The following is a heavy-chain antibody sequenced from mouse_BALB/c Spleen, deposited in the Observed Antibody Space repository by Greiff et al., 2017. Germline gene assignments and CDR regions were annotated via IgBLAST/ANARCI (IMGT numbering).Heavy chain of an antibody. CDR1: GFTFSSYG. V-gene: IGHV5-6*01. CDR2: ISSGGSYT. J-gene: IGHJ4*01. CDR3: ARQDYDFYAMDY. Sequence: EVQRVESGGDLVKPGGSLKLSCAASGFTFSSYGMSWVRQTPDKRLEWVATISSGGSYTYYPDSVKGRFTISRDNAKNTLYLQMSSLKSEDTAMYYCARQDYDFYAMDYWGQGTSVTVSS. D-gene: IGHD2-4*01.